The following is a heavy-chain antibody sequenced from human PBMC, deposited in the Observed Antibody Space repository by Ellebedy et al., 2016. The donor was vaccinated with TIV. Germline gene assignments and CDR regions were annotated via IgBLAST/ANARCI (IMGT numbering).Heavy chain of an antibody. CDR1: GFTFNSYW. V-gene: IGHV3-7*01. D-gene: IGHD4-17*01. Sequence: GESLKISCAASGFTFNSYWMTWVRQAPGKGLEWVANINQDGSDTYYVDSLRGRFTISRDNAKSSLYLLMNSLRGEDTAVYYCATDGSYGDYRSPTHAFVMWGQGTLVTVSS. CDR2: INQDGSDT. J-gene: IGHJ3*02. CDR3: ATDGSYGDYRSPTHAFVM.